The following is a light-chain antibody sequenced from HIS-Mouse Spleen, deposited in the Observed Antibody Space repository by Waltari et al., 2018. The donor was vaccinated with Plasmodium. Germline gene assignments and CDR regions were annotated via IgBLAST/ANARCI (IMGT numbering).Light chain of an antibody. Sequence: QSALTQPASVSGSPGQSIPISCTGTCSYVGSYNFFPWYQTHPGKAPQLMIYEGSKRPSGVSNRFSGSKSGNTASLTISGLQAEDEADYYCCSYAGSSTYVFGTGTKVTVL. CDR3: CSYAGSSTYV. V-gene: IGLV2-23*01. CDR2: EGS. J-gene: IGLJ1*01. CDR1: CSYVGSYNF.